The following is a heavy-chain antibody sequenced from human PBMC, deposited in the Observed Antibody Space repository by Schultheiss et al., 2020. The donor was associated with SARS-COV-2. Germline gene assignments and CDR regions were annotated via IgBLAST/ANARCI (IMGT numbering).Heavy chain of an antibody. J-gene: IGHJ6*02. D-gene: IGHD5-24*01. V-gene: IGHV1-58*02. CDR1: GYTFTGYY. Sequence: SVKVSCKASGYTFTGYYMHWVRQAPGQGLEWIGWIVVGSGNTNYAQKFQERVTITRDMSTSTAYMELSSLRSEDTAVYYCAAVAMGWSDGYNYDYYGMDVWGQGTTVTVSS. CDR2: IVVGSGNT. CDR3: AAVAMGWSDGYNYDYYGMDV.